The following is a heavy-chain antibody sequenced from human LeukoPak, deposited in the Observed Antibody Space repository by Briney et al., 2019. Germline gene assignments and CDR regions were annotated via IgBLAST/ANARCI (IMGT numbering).Heavy chain of an antibody. CDR2: ISGSGGST. D-gene: IGHD3-22*01. J-gene: IGHJ4*02. CDR1: GITFSSYA. V-gene: IGHV3-23*01. CDR3: AKGSYYDSSGSFYFDY. Sequence: GGSLRLSCAASGITFSSYAMSWVRQAPGKGLEWVSAISGSGGSTYYADSVKGRFTISRDNSKNTLYLQMNSLRAEDTAAYYCAKGSYYDSSGSFYFDYWGQGTLVTVSS.